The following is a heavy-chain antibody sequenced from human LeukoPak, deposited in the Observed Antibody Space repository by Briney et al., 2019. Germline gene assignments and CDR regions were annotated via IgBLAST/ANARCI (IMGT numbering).Heavy chain of an antibody. D-gene: IGHD3-10*01. CDR3: ARAPYGSVSYLLSYNWFDP. V-gene: IGHV3-21*01. Sequence: GGSLRLSCAASGFTFSSYSMNWVRQAPGKGLEWVSSISSSSSYIYYADSVKGRFTISRDNAKNSLYLQMNSLRAEDTAVYYCARAPYGSVSYLLSYNWFDPWGQGTLVTVSS. CDR2: ISSSSSYI. J-gene: IGHJ5*02. CDR1: GFTFSSYS.